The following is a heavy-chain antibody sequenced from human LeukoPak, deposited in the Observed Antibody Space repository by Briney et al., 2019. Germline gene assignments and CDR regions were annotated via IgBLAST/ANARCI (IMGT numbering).Heavy chain of an antibody. J-gene: IGHJ4*02. D-gene: IGHD6-13*01. V-gene: IGHV3-7*01. CDR1: GFTFSGHP. CDR3: GRVIAGAIDY. Sequence: GGSLRLSCAASGFTFSGHPMTSVREGPGKGLEWVANTNLDGSERFYVDFVKGRFTISRDNADNSMYLQMNSLRAEDTAVYYCGRVIAGAIDYWGQGTLVTVSS. CDR2: TNLDGSER.